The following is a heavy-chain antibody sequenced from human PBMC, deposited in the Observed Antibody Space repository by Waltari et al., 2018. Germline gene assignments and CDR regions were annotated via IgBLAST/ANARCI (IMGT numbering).Heavy chain of an antibody. CDR3: ARLDIVATIGYYFDY. CDR1: GYSISSGYY. V-gene: IGHV4-38-2*01. Sequence: QVQLQESGPGLVKPSETLSLTCAVSGYSISSGYYWGWIRQPPGKGLEWIGSIYHSGSTYSNPSLKSRFTISVDTSKNQFSLKLSSVTAADTAVYYCARLDIVATIGYYFDYWGQGTLVTVSS. J-gene: IGHJ4*02. CDR2: IYHSGST. D-gene: IGHD5-12*01.